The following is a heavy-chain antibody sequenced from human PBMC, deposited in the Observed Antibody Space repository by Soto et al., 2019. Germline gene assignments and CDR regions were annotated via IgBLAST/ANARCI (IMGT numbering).Heavy chain of an antibody. Sequence: QVQLQESGPGLVKPSQTLSLTCTVSGGSISSGDYYWSWIRQPPGKGLEWIGYIYYSGSTYYNPSLKSRVTISVDTSKIRFSLKLSSVTAADTAVYYCARMIATVTTRDWFDPWGQGTLVTVSS. CDR2: IYYSGST. J-gene: IGHJ5*02. CDR3: ARMIATVTTRDWFDP. V-gene: IGHV4-30-4*01. D-gene: IGHD4-17*01. CDR1: GGSISSGDYY.